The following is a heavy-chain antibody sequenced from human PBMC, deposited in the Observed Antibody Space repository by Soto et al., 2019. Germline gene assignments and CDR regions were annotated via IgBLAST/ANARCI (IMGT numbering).Heavy chain of an antibody. CDR1: GGTFYTYT. CDR3: ARIPRYSFPTSDDLDS. V-gene: IGHV1-69*13. J-gene: IGHJ4*02. CDR2: ITPIYPTT. D-gene: IGHD5-18*01. Sequence: SVKVSCKASGGTFYTYTFSCVLQSAWQGLEWMGSITPIYPTTNYAEKFQGRLTVTADGSTNTAYMELNSLTSEDTAVYYCARIPRYSFPTSDDLDSWGQGTLVTVSS.